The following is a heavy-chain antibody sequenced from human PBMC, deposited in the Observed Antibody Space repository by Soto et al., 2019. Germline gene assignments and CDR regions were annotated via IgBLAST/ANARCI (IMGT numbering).Heavy chain of an antibody. J-gene: IGHJ4*02. CDR2: INHSGST. V-gene: IGHV4-34*01. D-gene: IGHD6-6*01. CDR3: ARGDSSSSGFRLD. Sequence: QVQLQQWGAGLLKPTETLSLTCAVYGGSFSGYYWSWIRQPPGKGLEWIGEINHSGSTNYNPSLKSRVTISVDTSKNQFSLKLSSVTAADTAVYYCARGDSSSSGFRLDWGQGTLVTVSS. CDR1: GGSFSGYY.